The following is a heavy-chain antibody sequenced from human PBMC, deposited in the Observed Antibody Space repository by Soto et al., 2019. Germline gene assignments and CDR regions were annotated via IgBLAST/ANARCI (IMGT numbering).Heavy chain of an antibody. CDR1: GYTFTGYY. Sequence: ASVKVSCKASGYTFTGYYMHWVRQAPGQGLEWMGWINPNSGGTNYAQKFQGWVTMTRDTSISTAYMELSRLRSDDTAVYYCARTPLRITIFVVARVGYYGMDVWGQGTTVTVSS. CDR2: INPNSGGT. V-gene: IGHV1-2*04. CDR3: ARTPLRITIFVVARVGYYGMDV. D-gene: IGHD3-3*01. J-gene: IGHJ6*02.